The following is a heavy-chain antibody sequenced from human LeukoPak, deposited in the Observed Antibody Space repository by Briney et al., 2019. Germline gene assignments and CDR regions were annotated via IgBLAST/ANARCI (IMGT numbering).Heavy chain of an antibody. CDR1: GYTFTSYY. J-gene: IGHJ4*02. Sequence: ASVKVSCKASGYTFTSYYMHWVRQAPGQGLEWMGINNPSGGSTSYAQKFQGRVTTTRDTSTSTVYMELSSLRSEDTAVYYCARASDYGSGSYPHDYWGQGTLVTVFS. CDR2: NNPSGGST. CDR3: ARASDYGSGSYPHDY. D-gene: IGHD3-10*01. V-gene: IGHV1-46*01.